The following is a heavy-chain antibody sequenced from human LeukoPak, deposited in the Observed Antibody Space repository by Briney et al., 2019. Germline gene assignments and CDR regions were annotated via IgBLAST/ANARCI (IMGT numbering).Heavy chain of an antibody. Sequence: GESLKISCKGSGYSFTSYWIGWVRQMPGKGLEWMGIIYPGDSDTRYSPSFQGQVTISADKSISTAYLQWSSLKASDTAMYYCARHGLYDFWSGYSKIYFDYWGQGTLVTVPS. CDR3: ARHGLYDFWSGYSKIYFDY. CDR1: GYSFTSYW. D-gene: IGHD3-3*01. CDR2: IYPGDSDT. V-gene: IGHV5-51*01. J-gene: IGHJ4*02.